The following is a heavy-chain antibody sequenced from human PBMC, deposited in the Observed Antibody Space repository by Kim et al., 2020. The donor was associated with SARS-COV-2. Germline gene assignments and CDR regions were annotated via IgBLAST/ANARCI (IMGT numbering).Heavy chain of an antibody. D-gene: IGHD7-27*01. J-gene: IGHJ3*02. Sequence: ANYAQKFPGRVTITADESTSTAYMELSSLRSEDTAVYCCARSNWGTAFDIWGQGTMVTVSS. CDR2: A. V-gene: IGHV1-69*01. CDR3: ARSNWGTAFDI.